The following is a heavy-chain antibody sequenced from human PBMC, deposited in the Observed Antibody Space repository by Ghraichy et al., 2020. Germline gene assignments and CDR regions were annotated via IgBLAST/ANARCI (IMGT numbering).Heavy chain of an antibody. CDR1: GFTFSSDA. V-gene: IGHV3-23*01. J-gene: IGHJ4*02. CDR3: TRGRGASSGSSAD. CDR2: ITGSGTNT. Sequence: GGSLRLSCAASGFTFSSDAMTWVRQTPGKGLEWVSAITGSGTNTYYADSVKGRFTISRDNSKNTLYLQMNSLRAEDTAVYYCTRGRGASSGSSADWGQGTLVTVSS. D-gene: IGHD1-26*01.